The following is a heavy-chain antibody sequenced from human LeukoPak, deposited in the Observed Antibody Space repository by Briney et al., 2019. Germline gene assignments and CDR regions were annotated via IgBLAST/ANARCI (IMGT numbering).Heavy chain of an antibody. V-gene: IGHV4-34*01. Sequence: PSETLSLTCAVYGGSFSGYYWSWIRQPPGKGLEWIGEINHSGSTNYNPSLKSRVTISVDTSKNQFSLKLSSVTAADTAVYYCARWRRTGTANWFDPWGQGTLVTVSS. CDR1: GGSFSGYY. D-gene: IGHD1-7*01. J-gene: IGHJ5*02. CDR3: ARWRRTGTANWFDP. CDR2: INHSGST.